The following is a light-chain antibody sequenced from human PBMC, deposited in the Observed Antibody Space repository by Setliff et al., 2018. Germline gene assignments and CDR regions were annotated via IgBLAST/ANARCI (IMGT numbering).Light chain of an antibody. CDR3: NAYTSRSTYV. CDR1: SSDVGSYDL. J-gene: IGLJ1*01. Sequence: QSALTQPASEEGTPGQSITISCSGTSSDVGSYDLVSWYQQHPGKAPKLIIYNVSGRPSGVSHRFSGSKSDNTASLTISGLQAEDEADYYCNAYTSRSTYVFGSGTKVTVL. CDR2: NVS. V-gene: IGLV2-14*03.